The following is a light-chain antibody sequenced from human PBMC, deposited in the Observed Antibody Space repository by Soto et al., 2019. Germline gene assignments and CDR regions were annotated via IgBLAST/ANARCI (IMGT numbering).Light chain of an antibody. CDR1: SGHSSYA. J-gene: IGLJ2*01. CDR3: QTWGTDIHVL. Sequence: QPVLTQSPSASASLGASVKLTCTLSSGHSSYAIAWHQQQPEKGPRYLMKVDSDGSHSKGDGIPDRFSGSSSGAERYLTISSLQSEDEADYYCQTWGTDIHVLIGGGTKLTVL. CDR2: VDSDGSH. V-gene: IGLV4-69*01.